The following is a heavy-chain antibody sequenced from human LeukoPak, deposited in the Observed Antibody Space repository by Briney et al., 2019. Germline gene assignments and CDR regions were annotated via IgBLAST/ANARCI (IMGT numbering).Heavy chain of an antibody. CDR1: GFTFSSYA. J-gene: IGHJ6*03. Sequence: GGSLRLSCAASGFTFSSYAMHWVRQAPGKGLEWVAVISYDGSNKYYADSVKGRFTISRDNSKNTLYLQMNSLRAEDTAVYYCARDQVVVTATNKYYYYYYMDVWGKGTTVTVSS. D-gene: IGHD2-21*02. V-gene: IGHV3-30*04. CDR3: ARDQVVVTATNKYYYYYYMDV. CDR2: ISYDGSNK.